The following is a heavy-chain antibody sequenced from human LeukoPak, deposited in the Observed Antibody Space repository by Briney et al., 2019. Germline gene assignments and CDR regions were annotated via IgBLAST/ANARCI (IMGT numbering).Heavy chain of an antibody. Sequence: ASVKVSCKASGYTFTGYYMHWVRQAPGQGLEWMGWINPNSGGTNYAQKFQGRVTMTRDTSISTAYMELSRLRSDDTAVYYCARDTPVGDTVAYAFDIWGQGTMVTVPS. CDR2: INPNSGGT. CDR1: GYTFTGYY. CDR3: ARDTPVGDTVAYAFDI. D-gene: IGHD5-12*01. J-gene: IGHJ3*02. V-gene: IGHV1-2*02.